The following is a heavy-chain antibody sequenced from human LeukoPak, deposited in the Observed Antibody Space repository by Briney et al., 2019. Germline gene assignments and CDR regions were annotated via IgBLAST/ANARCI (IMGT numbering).Heavy chain of an antibody. V-gene: IGHV4-38-2*02. D-gene: IGHD2-2*01. CDR1: GYSISSGYY. J-gene: IGHJ4*02. CDR3: ARDDLGYCSSTSCYSFDY. Sequence: TSETLSLTCTVSGYSISSGYYWGWIQQPPGKGLEWIGSIYHSGSTYYNPSLKSRVTISVDTSKNQFSLKLSSVTAADTAVYYCARDDLGYCSSTSCYSFDYRGQGTLVTVSS. CDR2: IYHSGST.